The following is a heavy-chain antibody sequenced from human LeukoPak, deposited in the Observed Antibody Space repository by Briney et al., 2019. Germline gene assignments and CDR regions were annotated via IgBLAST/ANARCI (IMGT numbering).Heavy chain of an antibody. V-gene: IGHV3-64*01. CDR2: ISDNGGST. D-gene: IGHD6-6*01. Sequence: GGSLRLSCAASGFTFSTYAMHWVRQAPGKGLEYVSAISDNGGSTFYANSVKGRFTISRDNLKNKLYLQMGSLRAEDMAVYYCARDLAARVSPTIWGQGTMVTVSS. J-gene: IGHJ3*02. CDR1: GFTFSTYA. CDR3: ARDLAARVSPTI.